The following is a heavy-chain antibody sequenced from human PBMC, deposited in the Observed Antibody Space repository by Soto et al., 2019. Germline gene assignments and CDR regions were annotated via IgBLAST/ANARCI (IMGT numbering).Heavy chain of an antibody. D-gene: IGHD3-22*01. J-gene: IGHJ6*02. V-gene: IGHV4-34*01. CDR3: ARRRYYYDSSGYYGMDV. Sequence: SDTLSLTCAVYGGSFSGYYWSWIRQPPGKGLEWIGEINDSGSTNYNPSLKSRVTISVDTSKNQFSLKLSSVTAADTAVYYCARRRYYYDSSGYYGMDVWGQGTTVT. CDR2: INDSGST. CDR1: GGSFSGYY.